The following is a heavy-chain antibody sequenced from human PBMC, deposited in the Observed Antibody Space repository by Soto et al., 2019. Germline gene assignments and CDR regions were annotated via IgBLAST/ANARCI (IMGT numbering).Heavy chain of an antibody. CDR3: ARQGFDAYDSRYNWCDP. J-gene: IGHJ5*02. Sequence: GESLKISCKASGYSFTSYWIGWVRQMPGQGLEWMGIIYPSDSDTRYSPSFQGQVTISVDKSISTAYLQWGSLKASDSGMYYCARQGFDAYDSRYNWCDPWGQGTLVTVSS. D-gene: IGHD5-12*01. V-gene: IGHV5-51*01. CDR2: IYPSDSDT. CDR1: GYSFTSYW.